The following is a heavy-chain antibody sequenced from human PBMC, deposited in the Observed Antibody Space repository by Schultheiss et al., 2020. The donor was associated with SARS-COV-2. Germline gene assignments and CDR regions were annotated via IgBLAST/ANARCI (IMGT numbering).Heavy chain of an antibody. CDR3: ARGAAFEF. Sequence: SETLSLTCTVSGGSISSSSYYWGWIRQPPGKGLEWIGEINHSGSTNYNPSLKSRVTISVDTSKNQFSLKLSSVTAADTAVYYCARGAAFEFWGQGTLVTVSS. CDR2: INHSGST. CDR1: GGSISSSSYY. V-gene: IGHV4-39*07. J-gene: IGHJ5*01. D-gene: IGHD6-25*01.